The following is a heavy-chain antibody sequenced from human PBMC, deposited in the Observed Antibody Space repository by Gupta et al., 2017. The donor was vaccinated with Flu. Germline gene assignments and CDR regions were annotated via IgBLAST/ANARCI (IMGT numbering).Heavy chain of an antibody. D-gene: IGHD1-26*01. J-gene: IGHJ4*02. CDR2: ISSSSSTI. CDR1: GFTFSSYS. CDR3: ARGVRGGSYLILGY. V-gene: IGHV3-48*02. Sequence: EVQLVESGGGLVQPGGSLRLSCAASGFTFSSYSMNWVRQAPGKGLEWVSYISSSSSTIYYADSVKGRFTISRDKAKNSLYLQMNSLRDEDTAVYCCARGVRGGSYLILGYWGQGTLVTVSS.